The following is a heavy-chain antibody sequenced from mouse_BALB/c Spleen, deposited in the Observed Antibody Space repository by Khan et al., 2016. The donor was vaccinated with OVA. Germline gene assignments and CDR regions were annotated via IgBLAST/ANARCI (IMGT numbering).Heavy chain of an antibody. CDR1: GFTFSTNG. D-gene: IGHD1-1*01. Sequence: EVELVESGGDLVKPGGSLKLSCAASGFTFSTNGMSWVRQAPDKRLEWVATVSTGGSYTYYPDSVKGRFTISRDNAKNTLYLQMSGLRSEDTAMFYCTRLAYYYGSEGFAYWGQGTLVTVSA. CDR2: VSTGGSYT. J-gene: IGHJ3*01. V-gene: IGHV5-6*01. CDR3: TRLAYYYGSEGFAY.